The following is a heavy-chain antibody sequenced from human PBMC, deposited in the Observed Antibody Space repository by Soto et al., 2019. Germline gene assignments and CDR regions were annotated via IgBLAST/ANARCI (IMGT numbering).Heavy chain of an antibody. V-gene: IGHV3-7*02. J-gene: IGHJ4*02. CDR1: GLTFSNHW. Sequence: PGGSLRLSCTVSGLTFSNHWMTWVRQAPGKGLEWVANIKRDGSEKSYVDSVKGRFSVSRDNTKNSLYLQMNNLRAEDTAVYYCATRPPDETYYGFFHYWGRAALVTVPS. CDR2: IKRDGSEK. D-gene: IGHD3-10*01. CDR3: ATRPPDETYYGFFHY.